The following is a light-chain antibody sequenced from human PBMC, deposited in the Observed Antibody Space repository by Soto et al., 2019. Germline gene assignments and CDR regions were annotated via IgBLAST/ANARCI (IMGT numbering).Light chain of an antibody. CDR1: SSDVGGYNY. V-gene: IGLV2-14*01. J-gene: IGLJ1*01. CDR2: EVT. Sequence: QSALTQPASVSLSPGQSITISCTGTSSDVGGYNYVSWYQHHPGKAPKLIIYEVTNRPSGVSNRFSGSKSGNTASLTISGLQAEDEADYYCSSYTSSSSPFVFGTGTKVTVL. CDR3: SSYTSSSSPFV.